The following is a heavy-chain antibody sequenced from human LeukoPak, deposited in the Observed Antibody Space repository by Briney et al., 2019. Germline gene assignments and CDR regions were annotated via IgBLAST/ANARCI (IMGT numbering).Heavy chain of an antibody. V-gene: IGHV3-21*06. CDR1: GFTFINYD. CDR3: GRAFPPLRTSSAGDL. J-gene: IGHJ4*02. CDR2: ISGRSSHT. Sequence: GSLLLSCSAAGFTFINYDMNWIRRPPGKGLEWISAISGRSSHTYYGDSVKGRFSISRDNAKNLLYLQMNGLGAEDTAVYYCGRAFPPLRTSSAGDLWGQGTLVTVSS. D-gene: IGHD3-16*01.